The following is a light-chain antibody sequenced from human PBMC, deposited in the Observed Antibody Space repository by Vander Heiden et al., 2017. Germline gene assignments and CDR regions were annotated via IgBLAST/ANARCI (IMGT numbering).Light chain of an antibody. V-gene: IGKV2D-29*01. CDR2: EVS. CDR1: QGLRLSDGKTY. Sequence: DIVTTQPPLPLYVTPRRPACISCKSSQGLRLSDGKTYLYWYLRKPGQPPQLLIYEVSSRFSGVPERFIGSGSGTELTQKISRVEAEDVGVYYCMQIRQHPRHTFGQGTKLEIK. CDR3: MQIRQHPRHT. J-gene: IGKJ2*01.